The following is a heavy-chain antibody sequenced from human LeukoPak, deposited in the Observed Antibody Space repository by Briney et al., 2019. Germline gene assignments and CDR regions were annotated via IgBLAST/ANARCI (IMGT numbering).Heavy chain of an antibody. CDR2: ISGSGGST. Sequence: PGGSLRLSCAASGFTFSSYAMSWVRQAPGKGLEWVSAISGSGGSTYYADSVKGRFTISRDNSKNTLYLQMNSLRAEDTAVYYCAKEFIPSLNYDFWSGLVNWFDPWGQGTLVTVSS. V-gene: IGHV3-23*01. CDR3: AKEFIPSLNYDFWSGLVNWFDP. D-gene: IGHD3-3*01. J-gene: IGHJ5*02. CDR1: GFTFSSYA.